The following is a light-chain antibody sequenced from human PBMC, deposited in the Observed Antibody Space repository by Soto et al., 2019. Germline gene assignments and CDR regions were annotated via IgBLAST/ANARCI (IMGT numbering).Light chain of an antibody. CDR2: LNSDGSH. Sequence: QPVLTQSPSASASLGASVKITYTLSSGHSSYPIAWHQQQPDKGPRFLMKLNSDGSHSKGDGIPDRFSGSTSGAERYLTITSLQSEDEADYYCQTWATGIRVFGGGTKLTVL. J-gene: IGLJ2*01. CDR1: SGHSSYP. CDR3: QTWATGIRV. V-gene: IGLV4-69*01.